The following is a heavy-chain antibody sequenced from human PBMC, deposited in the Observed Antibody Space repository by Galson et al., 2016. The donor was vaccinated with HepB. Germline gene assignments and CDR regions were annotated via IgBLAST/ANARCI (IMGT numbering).Heavy chain of an antibody. Sequence: SLRLSCAASAFTFNSYWMSWVRQPPGKGLEWSGETYHSGSTNYNPSLQSRVTISVDKSKNQFSLNLSPVTAADTAVYYCATGPPPKRLDSWGQGTLVTVSS. CDR1: AFTFNSYW. CDR3: ATGPPPKRLDS. V-gene: IGHV4-4*02. J-gene: IGHJ5*01. CDR2: TYHSGST.